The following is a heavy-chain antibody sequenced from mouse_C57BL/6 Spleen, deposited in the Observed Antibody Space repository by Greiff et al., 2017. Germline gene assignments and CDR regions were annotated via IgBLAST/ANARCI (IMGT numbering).Heavy chain of an antibody. V-gene: IGHV8-12*01. CDR2: IYWDDDK. J-gene: IGHJ4*01. CDR3: ARRDGSRRSYAMDY. D-gene: IGHD1-1*01. CDR1: GFSLSTSGMG. Sequence: QVQLKECGPGILQSSQTLSLTCSFSGFSLSTSGMGVSWIRQPSGKGLEWLAHIYWDDDKRYNPSLKSRLTISKDTSRNQVFLKITSVDTADTATYYCARRDGSRRSYAMDYWGQGTSVTVSS.